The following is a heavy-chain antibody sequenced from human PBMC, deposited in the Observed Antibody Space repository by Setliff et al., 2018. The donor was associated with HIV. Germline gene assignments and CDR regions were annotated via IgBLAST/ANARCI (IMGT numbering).Heavy chain of an antibody. J-gene: IGHJ4*02. Sequence: LRLSCVGSGFTFKTYSMNWVRQAPGKGLEWLSYIKTDGGTTYDADSVEGRFTISRDNAKNSLYLQMDNLTVDDTAVYFCARGRCSDAACFFDYWGQGTRVTVS. V-gene: IGHV3-48*01. CDR1: GFTFKTYS. CDR3: ARGRCSDAACFFDY. D-gene: IGHD3-16*01. CDR2: IKTDGGTT.